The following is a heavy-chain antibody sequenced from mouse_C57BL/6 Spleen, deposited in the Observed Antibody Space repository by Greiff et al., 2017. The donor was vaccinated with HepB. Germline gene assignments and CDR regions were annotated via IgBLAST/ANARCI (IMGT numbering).Heavy chain of an antibody. CDR2: IDPETGGT. CDR1: GYTFTDYE. V-gene: IGHV1-15*01. Sequence: QVQLQQSGAELVRPGASVTLSCKASGYTFTDYEMHWVKQTPVHGLEWIGAIDPETGGTAYNQKFKGKAILTADKSSSTAYMELRSLTSEDSAVYYCTRPDYYGSSPWFAYWGQGTLVTVSA. J-gene: IGHJ3*01. D-gene: IGHD1-1*01. CDR3: TRPDYYGSSPWFAY.